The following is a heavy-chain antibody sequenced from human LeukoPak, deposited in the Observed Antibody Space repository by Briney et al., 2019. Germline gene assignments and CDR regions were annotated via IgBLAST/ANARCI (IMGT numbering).Heavy chain of an antibody. V-gene: IGHV3-7*01. D-gene: IGHD3-10*01. CDR3: AKWGATMVRGVNYYYMDV. Sequence: GGSLRLSCAASGFTFSSYWMSWVRQAPGKGLEWVANIKQDGSNKYYADSVKGRFTISRDNSKNTLYLQMNSLRAEDTAVYYCAKWGATMVRGVNYYYMDVWGKGTTVTVSS. J-gene: IGHJ6*03. CDR1: GFTFSSYW. CDR2: IKQDGSNK.